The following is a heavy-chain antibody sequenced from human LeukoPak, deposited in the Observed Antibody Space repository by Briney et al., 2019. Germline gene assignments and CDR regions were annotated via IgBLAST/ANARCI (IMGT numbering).Heavy chain of an antibody. CDR3: ASSVWWPYYFDY. Sequence: LETLSLTCTVSGGSIRGNGYYWGWIRQAPGKGLEWIGSIYYDGSTYYNPSLKSRVTISVDTPKNYFSLKLSSVTAADTAVYYCASSVWWPYYFDYWGQGTLVTVSS. J-gene: IGHJ4*02. D-gene: IGHD4/OR15-4a*01. CDR1: GGSIRGNGYY. CDR2: IYYDGST. V-gene: IGHV4-39*02.